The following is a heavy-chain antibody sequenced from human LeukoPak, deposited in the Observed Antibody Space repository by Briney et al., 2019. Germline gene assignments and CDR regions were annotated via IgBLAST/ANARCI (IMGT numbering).Heavy chain of an antibody. CDR3: AXXXXSGYYTGMGY. CDR2: IYYSGST. D-gene: IGHD3-3*01. V-gene: IGHV4-59*12. CDR1: GGSISSYY. Sequence: SETLSLTCTVSGGSISSYYWSWIRQPPGKGLEWIGYIYYSGSTNYNPSLKSRVTISVDTSKNQFSLKLSSVTAADTAVYYCAXXXXSGYYTGMGYWGQGTLVTVSS. J-gene: IGHJ4*02.